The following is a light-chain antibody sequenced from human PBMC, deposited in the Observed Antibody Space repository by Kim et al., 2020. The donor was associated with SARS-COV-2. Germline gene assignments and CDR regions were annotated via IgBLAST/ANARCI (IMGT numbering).Light chain of an antibody. CDR1: EDIGAV. J-gene: IGKJ2*01. V-gene: IGKV3D-11*03. CDR2: DSS. CDR3: QQRARWPRT. Sequence: VAPGERATLSCGASEDIGAVVAWYHQEPGQAPRLLVYDSSTRATDTPARLTGSGSGTHFTLTINRLQPDDSGMYFCQQRARWPRTFGQGTKLEI.